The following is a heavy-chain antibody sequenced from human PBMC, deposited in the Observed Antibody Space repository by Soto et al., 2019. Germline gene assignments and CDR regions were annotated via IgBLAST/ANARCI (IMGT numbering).Heavy chain of an antibody. V-gene: IGHV1-69*04. CDR3: ARDLITTKLGPYVMDV. CDR1: GGTFSSYT. J-gene: IGHJ6*02. CDR2: IIPILGIA. Sequence: SVKVSCKASGGTFSSYTISWVRQAPGQGLEWMGRIIPILGIANYAQKFQGRVTITADKSTSTAYMELSSLRSEDTAVYYCARDLITTKLGPYVMDVWGQGTKVTVSS. D-gene: IGHD3-22*01.